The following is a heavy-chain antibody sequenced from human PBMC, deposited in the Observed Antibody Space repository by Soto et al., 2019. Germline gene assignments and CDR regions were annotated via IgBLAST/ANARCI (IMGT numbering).Heavy chain of an antibody. J-gene: IGHJ4*02. CDR1: GGSLSGYY. CDR2: INHSGST. CDR3: ARGPEGDS. Sequence: SETLSLTCAVYGGSLSGYYWSWIRQPPGKGLEWIGEINHSGSTNYNPSLKSRVTISVDTSKNQFSLKLSSVTAADTAVYYCARGPEGDSWGQGTLVTVSS. V-gene: IGHV4-34*01.